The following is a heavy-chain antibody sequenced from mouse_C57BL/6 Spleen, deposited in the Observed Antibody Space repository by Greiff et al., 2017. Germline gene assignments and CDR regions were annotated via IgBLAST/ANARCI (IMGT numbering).Heavy chain of an antibody. CDR3: ARERKEGSMDY. J-gene: IGHJ4*01. CDR1: GYTFTSYW. Sequence: VKLQQPGAELVKPGASVKMSCKASGYTFTSYWITWVKQRPGQGLEWIGDIYPGSGSTNYNEKFKSKATLTVDTSASTAYMQLSSLTSEDSAVYYSARERKEGSMDYWGQGTSGTVSS. CDR2: IYPGSGST. V-gene: IGHV1-55*01.